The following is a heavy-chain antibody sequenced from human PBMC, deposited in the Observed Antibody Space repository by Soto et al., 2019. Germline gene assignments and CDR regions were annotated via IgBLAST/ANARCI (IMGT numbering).Heavy chain of an antibody. D-gene: IGHD3-22*01. V-gene: IGHV3-49*03. Sequence: PGGSLRLSCTASGFTFGDYAMSWFRQAPGKGLEWVGFIRSKAYGGTTEYAASVKGRFTISRDDSKSIAYLQMNSLKTEDTAVYYCTRVRSSGYYRLYYYYYGMDVWGQGTTVTVSS. CDR1: GFTFGDYA. CDR3: TRVRSSGYYRLYYYYYGMDV. J-gene: IGHJ6*02. CDR2: IRSKAYGGTT.